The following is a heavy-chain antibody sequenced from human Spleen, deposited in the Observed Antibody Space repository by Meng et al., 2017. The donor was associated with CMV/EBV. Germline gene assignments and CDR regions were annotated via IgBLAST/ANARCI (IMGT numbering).Heavy chain of an antibody. CDR1: GFTFSSYG. D-gene: IGHD3-10*01. Sequence: GGSLRLSCAASGFTFSSYGRHWVRQAPGKGLEWVAFIRYDGSNKYYADSVKGRFTISRDNSKNTLYLQMNSLRAENTAVYYCAKRGYYGSGSLTFDYWGQGTLVTVSS. J-gene: IGHJ4*02. V-gene: IGHV3-30*02. CDR3: AKRGYYGSGSLTFDY. CDR2: IRYDGSNK.